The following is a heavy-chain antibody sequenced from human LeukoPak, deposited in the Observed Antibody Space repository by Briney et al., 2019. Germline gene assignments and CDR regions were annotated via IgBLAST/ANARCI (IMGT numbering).Heavy chain of an antibody. J-gene: IGHJ4*02. CDR2: IKQDGSEK. Sequence: PGGSLRLSCVGSGFTLSNHWMSWVRQAPGKGPEWVAYIKQDGSEKDYVDSVKGRFTISRDNAKNSLYLEMNSLRGEDTAVYHCATGGRYHGDWGQGTLVTVSS. D-gene: IGHD1-1*01. CDR1: GFTLSNHW. V-gene: IGHV3-7*05. CDR3: ATGGRYHGD.